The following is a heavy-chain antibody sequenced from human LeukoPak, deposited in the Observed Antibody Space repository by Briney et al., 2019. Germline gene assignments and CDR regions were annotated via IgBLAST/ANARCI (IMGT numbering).Heavy chain of an antibody. CDR3: ARNSYFGSGSYYDNPWYFDD. Sequence: GGSLRLSCAASGFTFSSYNMNWVRQAPGKGLEWVAFISYDGSHEYCADSVKGRFTISRDNSKNTVCLQMNSLGAEDTAVYYCARNSYFGSGSYYDNPWYFDDWGQGTLVTVSS. J-gene: IGHJ4*02. V-gene: IGHV3-30-3*01. CDR1: GFTFSSYN. D-gene: IGHD3-10*01. CDR2: ISYDGSHE.